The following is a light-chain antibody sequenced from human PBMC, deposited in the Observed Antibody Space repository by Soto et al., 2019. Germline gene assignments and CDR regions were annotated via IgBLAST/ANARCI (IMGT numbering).Light chain of an antibody. CDR1: PSDIGAYNY. CDR2: DVT. Sequence: QSALTQPASVSGSPGQSITISCSGTPSDIGAYNYVSWYQHLPGKAPEVIIYDVTNRPSGVSSRFSGSKSGTTASLTISGLQDEDDANYYFGSYTITSTLMIFGGGTKLTVL. J-gene: IGLJ2*01. CDR3: GSYTITSTLMI. V-gene: IGLV2-14*03.